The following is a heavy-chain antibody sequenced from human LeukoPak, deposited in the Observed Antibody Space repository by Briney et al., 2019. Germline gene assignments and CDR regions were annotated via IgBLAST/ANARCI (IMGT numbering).Heavy chain of an antibody. CDR1: GGSISSYY. CDR3: ARDGCSGGSCKYNWFDP. D-gene: IGHD2-15*01. J-gene: IGHJ5*02. V-gene: IGHV4-4*07. Sequence: PSETLSLTCTVSGGSISSYYWSWIRQPAGKGLEWIGRIYTSGSTNYNPSLKSRVTISVDTSKNQFSLKLSSVTAADTAVYYCARDGCSGGSCKYNWFDPWGQGTLVTVSS. CDR2: IYTSGST.